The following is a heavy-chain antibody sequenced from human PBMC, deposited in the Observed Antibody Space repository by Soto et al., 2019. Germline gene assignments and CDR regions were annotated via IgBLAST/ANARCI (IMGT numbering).Heavy chain of an antibody. CDR3: ASWLKTSGWYVLLEGSFDY. D-gene: IGHD6-19*01. J-gene: IGHJ4*02. V-gene: IGHV3-7*01. CDR2: IKQDGSAK. Sequence: APGQGLEWVANIKQDGSAKYYVDSVKGRFTISRDNAKNSLYLQMNSLRAEDTAVYYCASWLKTSGWYVLLEGSFDYWGQGTLVTVSS.